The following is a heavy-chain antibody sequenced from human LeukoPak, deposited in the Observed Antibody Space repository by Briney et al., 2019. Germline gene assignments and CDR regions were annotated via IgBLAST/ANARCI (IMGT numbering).Heavy chain of an antibody. Sequence: SETLSLTCTVSGCSFNNYYLSWIRQAPGKGLEWIGYIFDNGNTNYNPSLKSRVTISLDTSKNQFSLKLSSVTAADTAVYYCARARYYYGHYFDYWGQGTLVTVSS. CDR1: GCSFNNYY. CDR3: ARARYYYGHYFDY. CDR2: IFDNGNT. V-gene: IGHV4-59*01. J-gene: IGHJ4*02. D-gene: IGHD3-10*01.